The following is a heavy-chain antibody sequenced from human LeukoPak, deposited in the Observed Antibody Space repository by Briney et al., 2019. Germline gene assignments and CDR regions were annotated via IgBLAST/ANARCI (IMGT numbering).Heavy chain of an antibody. J-gene: IGHJ6*02. D-gene: IGHD6-13*01. CDR2: INHSAST. V-gene: IGHV4-34*01. CDR1: AGSFSAYY. CDR3: ARGQTIAAAGTEGEDYYYYGMDV. Sequence: PSETLSLTYAVYAGSFSAYYWSWIRQPPGKGLEWIREINHSASTNYNPSLKSRVTISVDTSKNQFSLKLSSVTAADTAVYYCARGQTIAAAGTEGEDYYYYGMDVWGQGTTVTVSS.